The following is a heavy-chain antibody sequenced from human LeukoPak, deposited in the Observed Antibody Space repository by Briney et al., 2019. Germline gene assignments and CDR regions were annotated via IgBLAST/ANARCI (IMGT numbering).Heavy chain of an antibody. V-gene: IGHV1-18*01. CDR1: GYTFTSYA. CDR2: IRSDNGNT. J-gene: IGHJ4*02. D-gene: IGHD3-3*01. CDR3: ARDYDGTRPYYFDF. Sequence: ASVKVSCKASGYTFTSYAISWVRQAPGKGLEWMGCIRSDNGNTKYAQRLQGRLTMTTDTSTSTAYMELRNLRSDDTAVYFCARDYDGTRPYYFDFWGQGTLVTVSS.